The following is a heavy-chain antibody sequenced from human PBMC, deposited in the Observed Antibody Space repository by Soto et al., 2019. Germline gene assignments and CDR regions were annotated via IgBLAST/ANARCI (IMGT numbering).Heavy chain of an antibody. D-gene: IGHD6-19*01. CDR3: ARKAGYSSGWLDY. V-gene: IGHV3-64*01. J-gene: IGHJ4*02. CDR1: GFTFSSYA. CDR2: ISSNGGST. Sequence: PGGSLRLSCAASGFTFSSYAMHWVRQAPGKGLEYVSAISSNGGSTYYANSVKGRFTISRDNSKNTLYLQMGSLRAEDMAVYYCARKAGYSSGWLDYWGQGTLVTVSS.